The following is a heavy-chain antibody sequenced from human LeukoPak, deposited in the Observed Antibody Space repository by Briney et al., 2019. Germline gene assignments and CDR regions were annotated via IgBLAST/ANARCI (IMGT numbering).Heavy chain of an antibody. CDR1: GFTFSSYG. CDR2: ISYDGSNK. CDR3: AKGVY. J-gene: IGHJ4*02. V-gene: IGHV3-30*18. Sequence: GGSLRLSCAASGFTFSSYGMHWVRQAPDKGLEWVAVISYDGSNKNYADSVKGRFTISRDNSKNTLYLQMNSLRAEDTAVYYCAKGVYWGQGTLVTVSS.